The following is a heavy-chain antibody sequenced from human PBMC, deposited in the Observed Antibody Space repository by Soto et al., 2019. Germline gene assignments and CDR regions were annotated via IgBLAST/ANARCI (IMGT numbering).Heavy chain of an antibody. D-gene: IGHD3-9*01. CDR2: FDPEDGET. CDR3: ATDSSPPPIFTGPSDAFDL. Sequence: ASVKVSCKVSGYTLTELSVHWVRQAPGKGLEWMGGFDPEDGETIYAQKFQGRVTMTEDTSTDTAYMELSSLRSEDTAVYYCATDSSPPPIFTGPSDAFDLWGPGTIVTLS. V-gene: IGHV1-24*01. CDR1: GYTLTELS. J-gene: IGHJ3*01.